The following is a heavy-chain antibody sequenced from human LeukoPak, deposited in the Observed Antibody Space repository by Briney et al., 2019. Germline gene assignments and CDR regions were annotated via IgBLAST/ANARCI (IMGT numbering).Heavy chain of an antibody. D-gene: IGHD3-10*01. J-gene: IGHJ4*02. CDR3: VRDIGYYGSGSYFY. Sequence: PGGSLRLSCAASGFTFSSYSMNWVRQAPGKGLEWVSSISSSSSYIYYADSVKGRFTISRDNAKNSLYLQMNSLRAEDTAVYYRVRDIGYYGSGSYFYWGEGSLVTVSS. V-gene: IGHV3-21*01. CDR1: GFTFSSYS. CDR2: ISSSSSYI.